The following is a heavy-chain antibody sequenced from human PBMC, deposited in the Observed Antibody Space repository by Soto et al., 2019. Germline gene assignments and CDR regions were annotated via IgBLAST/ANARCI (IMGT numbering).Heavy chain of an antibody. D-gene: IGHD6-13*01. CDR2: IIPIFGTA. CDR3: ARASSSWYWFDP. V-gene: IGHV1-69*13. J-gene: IGHJ5*02. CDR1: AGSPTSYA. Sequence: XSVKVSCKASAGSPTSYASIWVRRAPGQGLEWLGGIIPIFGTANYAQKFQCRVTITADESTSTAYMELSSLRSEDTAVYYCARASSSWYWFDPWGQGTLVTVS.